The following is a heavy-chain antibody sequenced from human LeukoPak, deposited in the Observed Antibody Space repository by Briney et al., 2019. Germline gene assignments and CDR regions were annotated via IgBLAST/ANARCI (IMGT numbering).Heavy chain of an antibody. CDR3: ARHFTYYYDSNGYPRDAFDV. J-gene: IGHJ3*01. CDR1: GGSISGYC. Sequence: SETLSLTCTVSGGSISGYCWSWIRQSPGKGLVWIGYIYYSGSTNYNPSLKSRVTISVDMSKNQFSLKLSSVTAADTALYYCARHFTYYYDSNGYPRDAFDVWGQGTVVTVSS. V-gene: IGHV4-59*08. D-gene: IGHD3-22*01. CDR2: IYYSGST.